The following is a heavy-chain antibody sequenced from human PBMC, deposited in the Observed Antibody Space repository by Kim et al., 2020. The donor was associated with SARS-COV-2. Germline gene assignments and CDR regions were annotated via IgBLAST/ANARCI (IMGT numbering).Heavy chain of an antibody. J-gene: IGHJ4*02. V-gene: IGHV4-30-4*01. CDR3: ARDRTGDYRSDYYYFDY. CDR2: ISYSGTT. Sequence: SETLSLTCTVSGGSISSADYYWSWIRQPPGKGLEWIGYISYSGTTYYNPSLKSRFTISIDTSKNQFSLKLSSVTAADTAVYYCARDRTGDYRSDYYYFDYCGQGTLVTVSS. CDR1: GGSISSADYY. D-gene: IGHD2-8*02.